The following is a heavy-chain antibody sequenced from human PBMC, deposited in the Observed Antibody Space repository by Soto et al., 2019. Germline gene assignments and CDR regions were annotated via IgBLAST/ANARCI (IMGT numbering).Heavy chain of an antibody. CDR2: MSYDGRNQ. CDR1: GFTLSGVD. J-gene: IGHJ4*02. V-gene: IGHV3-30*18. D-gene: IGHD6-6*01. CDR3: SKGGWYTSSSRSDC. Sequence: QVQLVESGGGVVQPGTSLRLFCSASGFTLSGVDMHWVRQAPGKGLEWVAVMSYDGRNQYYADSVKGRFTVSRESSKSTLYLQMNSLRTEDAAVYYCSKGGWYTSSSRSDCWGQGTLVTVSS.